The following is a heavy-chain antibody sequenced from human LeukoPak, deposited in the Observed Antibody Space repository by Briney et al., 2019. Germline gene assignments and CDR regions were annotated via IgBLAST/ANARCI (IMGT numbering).Heavy chain of an antibody. CDR2: IYTSGST. V-gene: IGHV4-61*02. CDR1: GGSISSGSYY. D-gene: IGHD7-27*01. Sequence: PSETLSLTCTVSGGSISSGSYYWSWIRQPAGKGLEWIGRIYTSGSTNYNPSLKSRVTISVDTSNNQFSLKLSSVTAADTAVYYCAKASANWGNYYFDYWGQGTLVTVSS. J-gene: IGHJ4*02. CDR3: AKASANWGNYYFDY.